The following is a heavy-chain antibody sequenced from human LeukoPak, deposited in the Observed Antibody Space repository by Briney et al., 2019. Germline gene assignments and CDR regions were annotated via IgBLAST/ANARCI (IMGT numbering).Heavy chain of an antibody. CDR3: ASSYCSSGSCYSLGIDP. CDR1: GYTFTSYD. J-gene: IGHJ5*02. Sequence: ASVKVSCKASGYTFTSYDINWVRQATGQGLEWMGWMNPNSGNTGYAQKFQGRVTITRNTSISTAYMELSSLRSEDTAVYYCASSYCSSGSCYSLGIDPWGQGTLVTVSS. D-gene: IGHD2-15*01. V-gene: IGHV1-8*03. CDR2: MNPNSGNT.